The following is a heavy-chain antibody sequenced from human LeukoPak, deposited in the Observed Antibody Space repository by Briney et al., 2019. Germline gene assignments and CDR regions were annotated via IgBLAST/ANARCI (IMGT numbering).Heavy chain of an antibody. CDR1: GFTFSSYE. Sequence: PGGSLRLSCAASGFTFSSYEINWVRQAPGKGLEWVSYISSSGSTIKYADSVKGRFTISRDNAKNSLYLQMNSLRAEDTAVYYCARDPNYYDSRGYYAVAFDVWGQGTTVTVSA. J-gene: IGHJ3*01. V-gene: IGHV3-48*03. CDR2: ISSSGSTI. CDR3: ARDPNYYDSRGYYAVAFDV. D-gene: IGHD3-22*01.